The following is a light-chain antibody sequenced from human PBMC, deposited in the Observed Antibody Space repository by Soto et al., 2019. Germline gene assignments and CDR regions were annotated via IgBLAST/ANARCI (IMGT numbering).Light chain of an antibody. J-gene: IGKJ1*01. CDR1: QNIDNW. Sequence: DVQMTQSPSTLSASVGDRVTITCRASQNIDNWLAWYQQKPRKAPKLLIYKASSLESGVPSRFSGSGSGTEFTLTISSLQPDDFATYYCQQYSSYSWTFGQGTKVDIK. CDR2: KAS. V-gene: IGKV1-5*03. CDR3: QQYSSYSWT.